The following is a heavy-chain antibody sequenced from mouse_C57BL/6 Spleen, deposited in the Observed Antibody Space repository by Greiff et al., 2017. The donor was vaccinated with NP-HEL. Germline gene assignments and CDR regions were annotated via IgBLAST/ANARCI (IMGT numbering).Heavy chain of an antibody. D-gene: IGHD1-1*01. V-gene: IGHV1-82*01. J-gene: IGHJ3*01. CDR1: GYAFSSSW. CDR3: SRWYYDGSREFAY. CDR2: IYPGDGDT. Sequence: QVQLKQSGPELVKPGASVKISCKASGYAFSSSWMNWVKQRPGKGLEWIGRIYPGDGDTNYNGKFKGKATLTADKSSSTAYMQLSSLTFADAAVYVCSRWYYDGSREFAYWGQGTLVTVSA.